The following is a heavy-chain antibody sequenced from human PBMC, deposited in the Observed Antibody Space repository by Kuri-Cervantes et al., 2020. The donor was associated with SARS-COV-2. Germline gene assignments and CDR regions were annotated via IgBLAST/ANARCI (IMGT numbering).Heavy chain of an antibody. CDR3: TRHLSWNTPCKP. CDR1: GGSISSYY. CDR2: IYYSGST. V-gene: IGHV4-59*01. Sequence: SETLSLTCTVSGGSISSYYWSWIRQPPGKGLEWIGYIYYSGSTNYNPSLKSRVTISVDTSKNQFSLKLSSVTAADTAVYYCTRHLSWNTPCKPWGQGTLVTVSS. J-gene: IGHJ4*02. D-gene: IGHD1/OR15-1a*01.